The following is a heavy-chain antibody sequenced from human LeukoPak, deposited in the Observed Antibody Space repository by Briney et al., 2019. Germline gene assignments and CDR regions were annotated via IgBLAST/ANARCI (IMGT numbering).Heavy chain of an antibody. Sequence: SGGSLRLSCAASGFTFSSYAMSWVRQAPGKGLEWVSAISGSGGSTYYADSVKGRFTISRDNSKNTLYLQMNSLRAEDTAVYYCARGGYSYGIFDYWGQGTLVTVSS. CDR1: GFTFSSYA. D-gene: IGHD5-18*01. V-gene: IGHV3-23*01. CDR3: ARGGYSYGIFDY. J-gene: IGHJ4*02. CDR2: ISGSGGST.